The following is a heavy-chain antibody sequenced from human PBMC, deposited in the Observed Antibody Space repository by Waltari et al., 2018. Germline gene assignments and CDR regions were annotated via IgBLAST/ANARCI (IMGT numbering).Heavy chain of an antibody. D-gene: IGHD6-19*01. CDR1: GYSFTSYW. V-gene: IGHV5-51*03. J-gene: IGHJ6*02. CDR2: IYPGDSDT. Sequence: EVQLVQSGAEVTKPGESLKISCKGSGYSFTSYWIGWVRQMTGKGMGWMGIIYPGDSDTRYSPSFQGQVTISADKSISTAYLQWSSLKASDTAMYYCARLSEGYSSGWYGLYYGMDVWGQGTTVTVSS. CDR3: ARLSEGYSSGWYGLYYGMDV.